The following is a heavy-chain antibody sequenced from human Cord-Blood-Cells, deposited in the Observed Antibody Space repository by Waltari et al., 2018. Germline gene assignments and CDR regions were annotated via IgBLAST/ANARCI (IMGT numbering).Heavy chain of an antibody. CDR3: ARVGYSGSYYNWFDP. V-gene: IGHV3-66*01. CDR1: GFTVSSNY. Sequence: EVQLVESGGGLVQPGGSLRLSCAASGFTVSSNYMSWVRQAPGKGLEWVACNYSGGSTYYADSVKGRFTISRDNSKNTLYLQMNSLRAEDTAVYYCARVGYSGSYYNWFDPWGQGTLVTVSS. CDR2: NYSGGST. D-gene: IGHD1-26*01. J-gene: IGHJ5*02.